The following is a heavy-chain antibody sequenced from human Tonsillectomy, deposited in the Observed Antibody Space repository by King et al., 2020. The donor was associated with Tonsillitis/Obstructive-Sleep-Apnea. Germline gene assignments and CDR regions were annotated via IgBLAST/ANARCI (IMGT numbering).Heavy chain of an antibody. Sequence: VQLQESGPGLVKPSETLSLTCTVSGGSISSYYWSWIRQPPGKGLEWIGYIYYSGGTKYNPSLKSRVIISVDTSKNQFSLKLTSVAAADTAVYYCARDYDGGDMDVWGQGTTVTVSS. CDR1: GGSISSYY. CDR3: ARDYDGGDMDV. J-gene: IGHJ6*02. V-gene: IGHV4-59*01. D-gene: IGHD5-12*01. CDR2: IYYSGGT.